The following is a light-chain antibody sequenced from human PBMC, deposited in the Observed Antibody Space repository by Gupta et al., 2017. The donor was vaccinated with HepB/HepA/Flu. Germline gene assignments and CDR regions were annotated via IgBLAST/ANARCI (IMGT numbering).Light chain of an antibody. CDR1: QSVSNY. CDR2: DTS. J-gene: IGKJ4*01. CDR3: QQRSNWPLS. V-gene: IGKV3-11*01. Sequence: EIVLTHSPATVSLSPGERATLSCRASQSVSNYLAWYQQKPGQPPRLLIYDTSYRATGIPGRFSGSGSGTDFTLTISRLEPDDIGVYYCQQRSNWPLSFGGGTKLEIK.